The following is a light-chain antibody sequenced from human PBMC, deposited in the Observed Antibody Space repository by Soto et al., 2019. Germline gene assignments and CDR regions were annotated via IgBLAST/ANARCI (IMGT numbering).Light chain of an antibody. CDR3: AAWDDSLNGVV. J-gene: IGLJ2*01. Sequence: QSVLTQPPSVSEAPRQRVTISCSGSSSNIGNNAVNWYQQLPGKAPKLLIYYDDLLPSGVSDRFSGSKSGTSGSLAISGFQSDDEADYYCAAWDDSLNGVVFGGGTQLT. CDR2: YDD. CDR1: SSNIGNNA. V-gene: IGLV1-36*01.